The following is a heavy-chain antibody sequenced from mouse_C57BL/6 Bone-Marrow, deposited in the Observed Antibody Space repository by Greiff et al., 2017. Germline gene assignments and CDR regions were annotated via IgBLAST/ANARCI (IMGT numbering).Heavy chain of an antibody. D-gene: IGHD1-1*01. CDR3: TVVATDYFDY. Sequence: VQLQQSGAELAKPGASVKLSCKASGYTFTSSWMHWVNQRPGQGLEWIGYINPSSGYTKYNHKFKDKATLTADKSSSTAYMQLSSLTYEDAASNFTTVVATDYFDYWGQGATLTASS. CDR2: INPSSGYT. V-gene: IGHV1-7*01. CDR1: GYTFTSSW. J-gene: IGHJ2*01.